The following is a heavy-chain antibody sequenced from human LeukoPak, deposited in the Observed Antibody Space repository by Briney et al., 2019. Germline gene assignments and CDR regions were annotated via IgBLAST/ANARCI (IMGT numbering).Heavy chain of an antibody. CDR3: ARDHDYGPDY. J-gene: IGHJ4*02. CDR1: GYSFTAHY. Sequence: ASVKVSCKTSGYSFTAHYLHWPRQAPGQGLEWMGWIKPDSGATTFAQNFQGRVTMTSDTSINTAYMELSSLTSDDTAMYYCARDHDYGPDYWGQGTLVTVSA. V-gene: IGHV1-2*02. D-gene: IGHD4/OR15-4a*01. CDR2: IKPDSGAT.